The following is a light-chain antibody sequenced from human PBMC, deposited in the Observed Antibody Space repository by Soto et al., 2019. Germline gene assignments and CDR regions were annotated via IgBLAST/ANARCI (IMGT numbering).Light chain of an antibody. CDR3: QQYNNWPPIT. V-gene: IGKV3-15*01. CDR2: GAS. J-gene: IGKJ5*01. Sequence: EIVMTQSPATLSVSPGERATLSCRARQSVAGILAWYQQRPGQAPRLLIYGASTRATGIPARFSGSGSGTEFTLTISSLQSEDFAVYYCQQYNNWPPITFGQGTRLEIK. CDR1: QSVAGI.